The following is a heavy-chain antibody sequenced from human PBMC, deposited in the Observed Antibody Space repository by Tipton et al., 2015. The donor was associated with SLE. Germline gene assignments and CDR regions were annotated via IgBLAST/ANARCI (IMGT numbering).Heavy chain of an antibody. CDR2: IHTSGNT. CDR3: ARRVLGAAGDDFDA. J-gene: IGHJ4*02. Sequence: TLSLTCTVSGGSISNYYWSWVRQPAGKGLEWIGRIHTSGNTNYNRSLQSRVTMSVDTSKNQFSLRLSSVTAADTAVYYCARRVLGAAGDDFDAWGQGTLVTVSS. CDR1: GGSISNYY. D-gene: IGHD6-13*01. V-gene: IGHV4-4*07.